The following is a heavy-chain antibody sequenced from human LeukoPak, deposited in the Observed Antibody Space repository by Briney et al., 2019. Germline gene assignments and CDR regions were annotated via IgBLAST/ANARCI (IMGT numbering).Heavy chain of an antibody. V-gene: IGHV1-46*01. D-gene: IGHD3-10*01. CDR3: AREPGFTLVRGAPDY. J-gene: IGHJ4*02. Sequence: GASVKVSCKASGYTFTSYYMHWVRRAPGQGLEWMGIINPSGGSTSYAQRLQGRVTMTRDTSTSTVYMELSSLRSEDTAVYYCAREPGFTLVRGAPDYWGQGTLVTVSS. CDR2: INPSGGST. CDR1: GYTFTSYY.